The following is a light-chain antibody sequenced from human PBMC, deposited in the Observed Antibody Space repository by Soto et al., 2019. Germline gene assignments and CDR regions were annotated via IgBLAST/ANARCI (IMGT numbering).Light chain of an antibody. CDR2: AAS. CDR3: HQSYSTLLFT. J-gene: IGKJ3*01. Sequence: DIQMTQSPSSLSASVGDRVTITCRASQSISSYLNWYQQKPGKAPKLLIYAASSLQSGVPSRFSGSGSGTDFTLTISSLQPEDFATYYCHQSYSTLLFTFGPGNKVDIK. CDR1: QSISSY. V-gene: IGKV1-39*01.